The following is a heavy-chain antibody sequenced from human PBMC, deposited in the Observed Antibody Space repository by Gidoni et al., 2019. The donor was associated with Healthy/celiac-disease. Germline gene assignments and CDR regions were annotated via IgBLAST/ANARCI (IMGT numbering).Heavy chain of an antibody. CDR1: GFTFSSYA. Sequence: EVQLLESGGGLVQPGGSLRLSCAASGFTFSSYAMSWVRQAPGKGLEWVSAIRGSGGSTYYADSVKGRFTISRDNSKNTLYLQMNSLRAEDTAVYYCAKETGRTLWFGELEAHGLFDYWGQGTLVTVSS. V-gene: IGHV3-23*01. CDR3: AKETGRTLWFGELEAHGLFDY. D-gene: IGHD3-10*01. CDR2: IRGSGGST. J-gene: IGHJ4*02.